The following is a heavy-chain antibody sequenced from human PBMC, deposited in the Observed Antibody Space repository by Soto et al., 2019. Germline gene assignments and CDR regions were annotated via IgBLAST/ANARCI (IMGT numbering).Heavy chain of an antibody. CDR2: IIGSGGST. Sequence: GGSLRLSCAASGFTFSSYAMSWVRQAPGKGLEWVSAIIGSGGSTYYADSVKGRFTISRDNSKNTLYLQMNSLRAEDTAVYYCAKQGGLWFGGEAFDIWGQGTMVTVSS. CDR1: GFTFSSYA. D-gene: IGHD3-10*01. V-gene: IGHV3-23*01. J-gene: IGHJ3*02. CDR3: AKQGGLWFGGEAFDI.